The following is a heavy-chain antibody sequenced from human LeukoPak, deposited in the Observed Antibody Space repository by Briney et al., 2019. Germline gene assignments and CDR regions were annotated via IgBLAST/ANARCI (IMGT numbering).Heavy chain of an antibody. Sequence: ASVKVSCKASGYTFSGYYMHWVRQAPGQGLEWMGWINPNSGGTKYAQKFQGRVTMTRDTSISTAYMELSRLRSDDTAVYYCARYSGYDEPFEYWGQGTLVTVSS. CDR1: GYTFSGYY. D-gene: IGHD5-12*01. CDR2: INPNSGGT. J-gene: IGHJ4*02. CDR3: ARYSGYDEPFEY. V-gene: IGHV1-2*02.